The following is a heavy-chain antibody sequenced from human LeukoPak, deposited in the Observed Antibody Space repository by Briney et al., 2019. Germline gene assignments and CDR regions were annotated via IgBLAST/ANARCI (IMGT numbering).Heavy chain of an antibody. CDR3: ARGLGLDY. CDR1: GYSLNAYY. D-gene: IGHD4-11*01. V-gene: IGHV1-2*02. J-gene: IGHJ4*02. Sequence: ASVKVSSKASGYSLNAYYMHWVRHAPGQGLEWMGWINPSSGGTKYAQKFQGRVTMARDTSISTTYMELSRLTSDDTAVYYCARGLGLDYWGQGTLVTVSS. CDR2: INPSSGGT.